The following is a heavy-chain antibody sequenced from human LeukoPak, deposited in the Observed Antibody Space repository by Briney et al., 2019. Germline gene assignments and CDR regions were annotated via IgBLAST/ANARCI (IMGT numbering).Heavy chain of an antibody. Sequence: SETLSLTCSVSGGSISSGPYFWSWIRQPPGKGLEWIGYIYHSGSTYYNPSLKSRVTISVDRSKNQFSLKLSSVTAADTAVYYCVRDLNDFYGSTCQGGCYFDYWGQGTLVTVSS. CDR2: IYHSGST. CDR3: VRDLNDFYGSTCQGGCYFDY. D-gene: IGHD6-19*01. J-gene: IGHJ4*02. V-gene: IGHV4-30-2*01. CDR1: GGSISSGPYF.